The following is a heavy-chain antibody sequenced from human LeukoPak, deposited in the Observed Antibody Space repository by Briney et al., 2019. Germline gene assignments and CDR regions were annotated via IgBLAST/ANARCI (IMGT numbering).Heavy chain of an antibody. J-gene: IGHJ5*02. CDR3: ARARTDHVLLWFGDSTFDP. Sequence: ASVKVSCKASGYTFTSYGISWVRQAPGQGLEWMGWISAYNGNTNYAQKLQGRVTMTTDTSTSTAYMELSNLRSEDTAVYYCARARTDHVLLWFGDSTFDPWGQGTLVTVSS. CDR2: ISAYNGNT. CDR1: GYTFTSYG. V-gene: IGHV1-18*01. D-gene: IGHD3-10*01.